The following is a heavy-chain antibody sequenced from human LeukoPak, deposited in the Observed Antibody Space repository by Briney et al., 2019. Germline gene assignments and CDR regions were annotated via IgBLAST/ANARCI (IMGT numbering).Heavy chain of an antibody. D-gene: IGHD6-13*01. J-gene: IGHJ5*02. CDR3: ARPQPPQQLDYPRWFDP. V-gene: IGHV3-64D*09. Sequence: GGSLRLSCSASGFTFNSYVMHWVRQAPGKGLEYVSAISSNGGSTYYADSVKGRFTVSRDNSKNTLYLQMSSLRGEDTAVYYCARPQPPQQLDYPRWFDPWGQGTLVTVSS. CDR2: ISSNGGST. CDR1: GFTFNSYV.